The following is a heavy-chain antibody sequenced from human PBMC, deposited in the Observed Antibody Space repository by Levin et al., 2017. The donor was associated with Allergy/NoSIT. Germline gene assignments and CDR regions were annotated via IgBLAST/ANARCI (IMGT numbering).Heavy chain of an antibody. CDR3: TRDGHCTNGVCPHMGHYYYGMDV. D-gene: IGHD2-8*01. CDR2: IRSKAYGGTT. CDR1: GFTFGDYA. Sequence: GASVKVSCTASGFTFGDYAMSWFRQAPGKGLEWVGFIRSKAYGGTTEYAASVKGRFTISRDDSKSIAYLQMNSLKTEDTAVYYCTRDGHCTNGVCPHMGHYYYGMDVWGQGTTVTVSS. V-gene: IGHV3-49*03. J-gene: IGHJ6*02.